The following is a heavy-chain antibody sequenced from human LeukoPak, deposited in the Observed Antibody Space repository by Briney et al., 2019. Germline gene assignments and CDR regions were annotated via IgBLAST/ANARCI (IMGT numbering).Heavy chain of an antibody. J-gene: IGHJ5*02. Sequence: SVKVSCKASGGTFSSYTISWVRQAPGQGLGWMGRIIPILGIANYAQKFQGRVTITADKSTSTAYMELSSLRSEDTAVYYCARDRAGSGYYYVQEPPRYNWFDPWGQGTLVTVSS. CDR2: IIPILGIA. CDR3: ARDRAGSGYYYVQEPPRYNWFDP. D-gene: IGHD3-22*01. CDR1: GGTFSSYT. V-gene: IGHV1-69*04.